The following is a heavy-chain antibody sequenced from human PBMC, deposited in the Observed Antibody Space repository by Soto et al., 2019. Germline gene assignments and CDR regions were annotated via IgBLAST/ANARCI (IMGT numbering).Heavy chain of an antibody. D-gene: IGHD3-3*01. Sequence: QVQLVQSGAEVKKPGASVKVSCKASGYTFTSYAMHWVRQAPGQRLEWMGWINAGNGNTKYSQKFQGRVTITRDTSASTAYMELSSMRSEDTAVYYCARVYAFWSGYYFDYWGQGTLVTVSS. CDR2: INAGNGNT. CDR3: ARVYAFWSGYYFDY. CDR1: GYTFTSYA. J-gene: IGHJ4*02. V-gene: IGHV1-3*01.